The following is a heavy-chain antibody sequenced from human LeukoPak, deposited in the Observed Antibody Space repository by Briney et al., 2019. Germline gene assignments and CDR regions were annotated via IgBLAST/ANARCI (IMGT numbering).Heavy chain of an antibody. CDR1: GFTFTTSW. D-gene: IGHD6-13*01. CDR2: IESDGTST. Sequence: PGGSLRLSCAASGFTFTTSWMHWFRQAPGKGLVWVSRIESDGTSTTYADSVKGRFTISRDNAKNTLYLQMNILRAEDTAVYYCARDQYSSTWYRGAFDVWGQGTMVSVSS. J-gene: IGHJ3*01. CDR3: ARDQYSSTWYRGAFDV. V-gene: IGHV3-74*01.